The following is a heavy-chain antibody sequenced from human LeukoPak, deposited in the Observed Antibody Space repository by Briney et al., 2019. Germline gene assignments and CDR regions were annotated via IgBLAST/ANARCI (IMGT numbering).Heavy chain of an antibody. Sequence: GASVKVSCKASGYTFTNYAISWVRQAPGQGLEWMGWINPNNGNTNYAQKLQGRVTMTTDTSTSTAYMELRSLRSDDTAVYYCTRGGTRYTVTKDFDYWGQGTLVTVSS. CDR2: INPNNGNT. D-gene: IGHD4-17*01. V-gene: IGHV1-18*01. CDR3: TRGGTRYTVTKDFDY. CDR1: GYTFTNYA. J-gene: IGHJ4*02.